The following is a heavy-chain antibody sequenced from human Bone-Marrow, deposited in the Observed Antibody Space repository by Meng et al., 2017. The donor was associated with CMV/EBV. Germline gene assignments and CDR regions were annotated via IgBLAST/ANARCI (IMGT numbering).Heavy chain of an antibody. CDR3: ATGGYYLDF. CDR1: SFTFSSAW. J-gene: IGHJ4*02. V-gene: IGHV3-15*07. Sequence: GVGSSFTFSSAWMNWGRQAAGKGLEWVGRIKSKYEEGTTENVAPAEGRFTVSRDDSKNTVSLQMNSLQTEDTAVYYCATGGYYLDFWGLGILVTVSS. CDR2: IKSKYEEGTT.